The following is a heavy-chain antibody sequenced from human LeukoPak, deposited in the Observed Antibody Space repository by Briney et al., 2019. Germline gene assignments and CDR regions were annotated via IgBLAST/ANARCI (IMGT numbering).Heavy chain of an antibody. J-gene: IGHJ4*02. D-gene: IGHD5-12*01. CDR2: IHDNGRT. V-gene: IGHV4-59*01. Sequence: SETLSLTCTVSGGPISGYFWSWIRQPPGKGLEWIGYIHDNGRTTYNPSLRSRVTKSIDTSKSQFSLKLNSLTTTDTAVYYCARVGGYSGFYWGQGTLVTVSS. CDR1: GGPISGYF. CDR3: ARVGGYSGFY.